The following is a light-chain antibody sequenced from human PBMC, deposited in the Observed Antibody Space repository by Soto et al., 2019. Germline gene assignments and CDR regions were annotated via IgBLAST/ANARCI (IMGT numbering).Light chain of an antibody. CDR2: EGS. CDR1: SSDVGSYNL. V-gene: IGLV2-23*01. Sequence: QSALTQPASVSGSPGQSITISCTGTSSDVGSYNLVSWYQQHSGKAPKLMIYEGSKRPSGVSNHFFGSQSGNTASLTISGLQAEDEADYYCFSYAGSSTYVFGTGTKVTVL. CDR3: FSYAGSSTYV. J-gene: IGLJ1*01.